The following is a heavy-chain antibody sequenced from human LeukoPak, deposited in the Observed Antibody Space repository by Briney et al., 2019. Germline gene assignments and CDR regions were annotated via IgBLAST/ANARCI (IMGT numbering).Heavy chain of an antibody. Sequence: GGSLRLSCAASGFTFSTYRMHWVRQVPGKGLVWVSQINSDGSITKYADSVKGRFTISRDNAKNTLYLQMNSLRFDDTAVYYCAGNLGYWGQGTQVTVSS. CDR2: INSDGSIT. CDR1: GFTFSTYR. D-gene: IGHD3-16*01. CDR3: AGNLGY. V-gene: IGHV3-74*03. J-gene: IGHJ4*02.